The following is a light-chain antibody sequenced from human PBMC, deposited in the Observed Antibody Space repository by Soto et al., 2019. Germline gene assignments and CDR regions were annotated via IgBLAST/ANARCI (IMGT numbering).Light chain of an antibody. V-gene: IGKV1-27*01. CDR2: AAS. J-gene: IGKJ3*01. CDR3: HKYSSVPV. Sequence: DIQMTQSPPSLSASVGDRVTITCRASQGIRNYVAWYQQIPGKAPKPLIYAASTLQSGVPSRFSGSGSGTDFTLTINGLQPEDVATYYCHKYSSVPVFGPGTKVEIK. CDR1: QGIRNY.